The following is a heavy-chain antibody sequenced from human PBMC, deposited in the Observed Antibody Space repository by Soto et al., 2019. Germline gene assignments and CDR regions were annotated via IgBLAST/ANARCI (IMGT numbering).Heavy chain of an antibody. CDR2: ISDDDSRT. V-gene: IGHV3-74*01. CDR3: AKDQRKPAIFGVVTLS. D-gene: IGHD3-3*01. CDR1: GFTFNMYW. J-gene: IGHJ5*02. Sequence: GGSLRLSCAASGFTFNMYWLHWVCQAPCPGLEWVSRISDDDSRTDYADSVKGRFTVSRDNSNNTLYLQMNSLRAEDTAVYYCAKDQRKPAIFGVVTLSWGQGTLVTVSS.